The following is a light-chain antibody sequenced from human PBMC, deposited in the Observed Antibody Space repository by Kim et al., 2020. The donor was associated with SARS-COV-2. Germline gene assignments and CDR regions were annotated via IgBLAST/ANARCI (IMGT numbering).Light chain of an antibody. Sequence: SYELTQPPSVSVSPGQTASITCSGDKLGEKYSSWYQQKPGQSPLLVIYQDNKRPSGIPERFSGSNSGNTATLTISGTQAMDEADYYCQAWDSNTLRVFGGGTQLTVL. J-gene: IGLJ2*01. CDR3: QAWDSNTLRV. CDR2: QDN. CDR1: KLGEKY. V-gene: IGLV3-1*01.